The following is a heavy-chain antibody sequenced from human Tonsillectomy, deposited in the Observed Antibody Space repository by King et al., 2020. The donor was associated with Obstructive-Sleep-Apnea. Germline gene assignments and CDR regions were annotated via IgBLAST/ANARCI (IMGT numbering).Heavy chain of an antibody. Sequence: HVQLVESGGGVVQPERSLRLSCAASGFSFSTYGMHWVRQAPGKGLEWWAFIRYDGNVKYYADSVKGRFTISRDDSKNTLYLQMNSLRAEDTAVYYCAKGAMIVVVMEYFDYWGQGTLVTVSS. J-gene: IGHJ4*02. V-gene: IGHV3-30*02. CDR3: AKGAMIVVVMEYFDY. CDR1: GFSFSTYG. CDR2: IRYDGNVK. D-gene: IGHD3-22*01.